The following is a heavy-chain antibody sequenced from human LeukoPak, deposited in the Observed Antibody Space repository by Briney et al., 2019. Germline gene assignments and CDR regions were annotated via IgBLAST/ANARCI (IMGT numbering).Heavy chain of an antibody. J-gene: IGHJ6*03. CDR3: ARLPHYYYYYMDV. Sequence: KLGESLKISCKGSGYSFASYWIGWVRQMPGKDLGWMGIIYPGDSDTRYSPSFQGQVTISADKSINTAYLQWSSLKASDTAMYYCARLPHYYYYYMDVWGKGTTVTVSS. V-gene: IGHV5-51*01. CDR2: IYPGDSDT. CDR1: GYSFASYW.